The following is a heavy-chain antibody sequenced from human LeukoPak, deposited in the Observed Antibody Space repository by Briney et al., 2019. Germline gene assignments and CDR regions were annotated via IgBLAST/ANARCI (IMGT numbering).Heavy chain of an antibody. D-gene: IGHD5-12*01. J-gene: IGHJ4*02. Sequence: GGSLRLSCAASGFRFSNYAMSWVRQAPGKGLEWVSVIISSSGSTFYADSVKGRFTISRDNSKNTLYLQMNSLRDEDTGVYYCAKGGYDYVEIGYFDFWGQGTLVTVSS. CDR3: AKGGYDYVEIGYFDF. V-gene: IGHV3-23*01. CDR2: IISSSGST. CDR1: GFRFSNYA.